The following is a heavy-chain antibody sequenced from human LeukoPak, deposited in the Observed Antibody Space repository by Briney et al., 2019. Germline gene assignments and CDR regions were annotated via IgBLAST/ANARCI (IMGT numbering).Heavy chain of an antibody. Sequence: PSETLSLTCTVSGGSISSSSYYWGWIRQPPGKGLEWIGSIYYSGSTYYNPPLKSRVTISVDTSKNRFSLKLSSVTAADTAVYYCARFDFIFSRRDYWGQGTLVTVSS. CDR3: ARFDFIFSRRDY. CDR1: GGSISSSSYY. J-gene: IGHJ4*02. CDR2: IYYSGST. V-gene: IGHV4-39*01. D-gene: IGHD3-3*02.